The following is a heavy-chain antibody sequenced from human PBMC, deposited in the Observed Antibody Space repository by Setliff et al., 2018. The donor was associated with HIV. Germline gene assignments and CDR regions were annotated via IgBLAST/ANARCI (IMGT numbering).Heavy chain of an antibody. V-gene: IGHV4-59*12. CDR1: GGSITGYY. Sequence: LSLTCTVSGGSITGYYWSWIRQPPGKGLEWIGWIYYSGNTKYNPSLTSRVTISVDTSKDHFSLKLTSVTAADTAVYYCARARITMTGGRLEPYAFDRWGQGTKVTVSS. J-gene: IGHJ3*01. CDR2: IYYSGNT. CDR3: ARARITMTGGRLEPYAFDR. D-gene: IGHD3-22*01.